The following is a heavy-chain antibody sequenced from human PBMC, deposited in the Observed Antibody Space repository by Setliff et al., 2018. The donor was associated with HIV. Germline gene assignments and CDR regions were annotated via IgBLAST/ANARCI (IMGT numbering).Heavy chain of an antibody. V-gene: IGHV4-34*01. CDR3: ARGGYYYDSSGYVY. Sequence: SETLSLTCAVYGASFSDYYWSWIRQPPGKGLEWIGEIFHSGSTIYNPSLKSRVTISVDMSKNQFSLKLSSVTAADTAVYYCARGGYYYDSSGYVYWGQGTLVTVSS. CDR2: IFHSGST. D-gene: IGHD3-22*01. J-gene: IGHJ4*02. CDR1: GASFSDYY.